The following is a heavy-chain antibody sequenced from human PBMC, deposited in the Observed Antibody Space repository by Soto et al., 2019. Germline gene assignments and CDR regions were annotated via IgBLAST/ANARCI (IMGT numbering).Heavy chain of an antibody. CDR1: GGTFSSYA. J-gene: IGHJ4*02. Sequence: SVKVSCKASGGTFSSYAISWVRQAPGQGLEWMGGIIPIFGTANYAQKFQGRVTITADESTSTAYMELSSLRSEDTAVYYCASGPDDKMGYWFLDFWCQGTLVTVSS. V-gene: IGHV1-69*13. CDR2: IIPIFGTA. CDR3: ASGPDDKMGYWFLDF. D-gene: IGHD2-21*01.